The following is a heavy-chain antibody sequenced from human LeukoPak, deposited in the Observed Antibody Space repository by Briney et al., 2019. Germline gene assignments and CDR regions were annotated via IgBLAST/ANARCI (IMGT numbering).Heavy chain of an antibody. CDR3: ASPRGYCSGGSCPYYFDY. D-gene: IGHD2-15*01. CDR1: GFTFSSYW. V-gene: IGHV3-7*01. CDR2: IKPDGREK. J-gene: IGHJ4*02. Sequence: PGGSLRLSCAASGFTFSSYWMSWVGQAPGKGLEWVANIKPDGREKYYVDSVKGRFTISRDNPKNSLYLQMNSLRAEDTAVYYCASPRGYCSGGSCPYYFDYWGQGTLVTVSS.